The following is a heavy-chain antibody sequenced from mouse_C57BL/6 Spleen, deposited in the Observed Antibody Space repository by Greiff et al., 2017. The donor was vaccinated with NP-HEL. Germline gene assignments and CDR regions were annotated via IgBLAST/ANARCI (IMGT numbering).Heavy chain of an antibody. CDR2: INPSNGGT. Sequence: VQLQQPGTELVKPGASVKLSCKASGYTFTSYWMHWVKQRPGQGLEWIGNINPSNGGTNYNEKFKSKATLTVDKSSSTAYMQLSSLTSEDSAVYYCARQGPYYYGSSSWFAYWGQGTLVTVSA. D-gene: IGHD1-1*01. V-gene: IGHV1-53*01. CDR3: ARQGPYYYGSSSWFAY. J-gene: IGHJ3*01. CDR1: GYTFTSYW.